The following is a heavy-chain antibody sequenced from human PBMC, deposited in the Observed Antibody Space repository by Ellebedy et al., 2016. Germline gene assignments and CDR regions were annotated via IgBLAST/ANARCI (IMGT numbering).Heavy chain of an antibody. D-gene: IGHD1-26*01. V-gene: IGHV4-59*08. J-gene: IGHJ6*03. CDR1: GGSISNYY. CDR3: ARHKGYSGDFSYYFYYMDV. Sequence: SETLSLTCTVSGGSISNYYWSRVRQAPGKGLEWIGYIYYSGSNNYNPSLRGRVTISIDTSKNQFSLNLSLVPAADTAVYYCARHKGYSGDFSYYFYYMDVWGKGTTVTVSS. CDR2: IYYSGSN.